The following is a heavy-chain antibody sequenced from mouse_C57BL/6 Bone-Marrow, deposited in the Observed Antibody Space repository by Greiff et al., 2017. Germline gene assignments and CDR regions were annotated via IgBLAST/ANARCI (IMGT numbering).Heavy chain of an antibody. J-gene: IGHJ3*01. D-gene: IGHD2-4*01. V-gene: IGHV1-72*01. CDR1: GYTFTSYW. Sequence: VQLQQPGAELVKPGASVKLSCKASGYTFTSYWLHWVKQRPGRGLEWIGRIDPNSGGTKYNEKFKGKATLTVDKPSSTAYMQLSSLTSEDSAVYYFAISYDYDLAWFAYWGQGTLVTVSA. CDR2: IDPNSGGT. CDR3: AISYDYDLAWFAY.